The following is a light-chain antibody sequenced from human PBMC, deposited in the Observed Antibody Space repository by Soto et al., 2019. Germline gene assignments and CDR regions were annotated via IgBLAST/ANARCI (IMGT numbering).Light chain of an antibody. V-gene: IGLV1-40*01. CDR2: GNR. Sequence: QSVLTQPPSVSGVPGQRVTISCTGNNSNLGAGYDVHWYQQLPGAAPKLVVFGNRNRPSGVPERFSGSKSGTSASLAITGLQAEDEADYYCQAYDYSLTAVVFGGGTQLTVL. CDR1: NSNLGAGYD. J-gene: IGLJ3*02. CDR3: QAYDYSLTAVV.